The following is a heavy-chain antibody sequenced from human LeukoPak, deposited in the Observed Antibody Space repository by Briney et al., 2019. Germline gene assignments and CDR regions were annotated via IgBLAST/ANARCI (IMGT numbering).Heavy chain of an antibody. CDR2: IRWNSGSI. D-gene: IGHD1-26*01. V-gene: IGHV3-9*01. Sequence: SGGSLRLSCAASGFTLDDYAMHWVRQAPGKGLEWVSGIRWNSGSIGYADSVKGRFTISSDNAKNSLYLQMNSLRAEDTALYYCAKAGSGSYLANFDYWGQGTLVTVSS. CDR3: AKAGSGSYLANFDY. CDR1: GFTLDDYA. J-gene: IGHJ4*02.